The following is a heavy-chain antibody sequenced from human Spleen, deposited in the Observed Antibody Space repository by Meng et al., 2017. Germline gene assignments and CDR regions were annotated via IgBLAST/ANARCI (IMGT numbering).Heavy chain of an antibody. CDR3: AKDDFGGMDV. Sequence: SLKISCAASGFTFDDYTMHWVRQGPGKGLEWVSSIRWNGVIMGYADSVKGRFTISRDNAKNSLYLQMNSVRPEDTALYYCAKDDFGGMDVWGQGTTVTVSS. CDR1: GFTFDDYT. V-gene: IGHV3-9*01. CDR2: IRWNGVIM. D-gene: IGHD3-10*01. J-gene: IGHJ6*02.